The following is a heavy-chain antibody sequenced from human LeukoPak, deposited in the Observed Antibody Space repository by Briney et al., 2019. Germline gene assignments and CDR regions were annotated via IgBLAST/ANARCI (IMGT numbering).Heavy chain of an antibody. Sequence: GGSLRLSCAVSGLTFSNAWMNWVRQAPGKGLEWVAHIKSKTNGGTADYAAAVEGRFTISRDDSKNTLYLQMNSLKIEDTAVYFCTTNPGSWGDFWGQGSLVTVSS. CDR1: GLTFSNAW. V-gene: IGHV3-15*07. CDR3: TTNPGSWGDF. CDR2: IKSKTNGGTA. J-gene: IGHJ4*02. D-gene: IGHD2-15*01.